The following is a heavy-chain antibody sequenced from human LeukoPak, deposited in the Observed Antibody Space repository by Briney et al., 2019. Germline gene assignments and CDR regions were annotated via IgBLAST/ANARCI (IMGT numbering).Heavy chain of an antibody. CDR2: IMGSGGST. Sequence: KPGGSLRLSCAASGFTFSSYAMSWVRQAPGKGLEWVSDIMGSGGSTYYAASGKGRFTISRDNSKNKLYLQMNSLRAEDTAVYYCANGPGVYWGQGTLVTVSS. D-gene: IGHD7-27*01. CDR1: GFTFSSYA. V-gene: IGHV3-23*01. J-gene: IGHJ4*02. CDR3: ANGPGVY.